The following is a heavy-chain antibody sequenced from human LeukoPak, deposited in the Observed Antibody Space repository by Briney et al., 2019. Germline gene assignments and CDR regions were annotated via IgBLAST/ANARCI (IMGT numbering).Heavy chain of an antibody. Sequence: PGGSLRLSCAASGFTFSSYVMNWVRQAPGKGLEWVSSISDNGGTRYYADSVKGRFTISRDNSDNTVYLQMNSLRAEDTAIYYCAKAPAPYYYYYGMDVWGQGTAVTVSS. CDR2: ISDNGGTR. CDR3: AKAPAPYYYYYGMDV. J-gene: IGHJ6*02. V-gene: IGHV3-23*01. CDR1: GFTFSSYV.